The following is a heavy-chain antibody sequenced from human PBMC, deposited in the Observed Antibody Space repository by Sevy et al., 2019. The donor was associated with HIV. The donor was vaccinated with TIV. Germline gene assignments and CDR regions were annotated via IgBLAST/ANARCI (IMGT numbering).Heavy chain of an antibody. CDR2: FDPEDDVT. CDR3: ATTKDYYESSGDPFDY. Sequence: ASVKVSCKVSGYTLSQLSMHWVRLAPGKGLEWMGSFDPEDDVTIYAQKFQDRVTMTEDTSTNTAYMELSSLRSEDTAVYYCATTKDYYESSGDPFDYWGQGTLVTVSS. CDR1: GYTLSQLS. D-gene: IGHD3-22*01. J-gene: IGHJ4*02. V-gene: IGHV1-24*01.